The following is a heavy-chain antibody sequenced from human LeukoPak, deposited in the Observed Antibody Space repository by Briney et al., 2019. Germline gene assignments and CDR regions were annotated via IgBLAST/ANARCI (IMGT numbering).Heavy chain of an antibody. D-gene: IGHD6-19*01. CDR1: GDSFSSYY. Sequence: SETLSLTCTVSGDSFSSYYWGWIRQPPGKGLEWIGYIDYGGSTTYNSSLRSRVTMSVDTSKNQFSLKLSSVTAADTAVYYCARGRGGSGWYVRHYFDYWGQGTLVTVSS. CDR3: ARGRGGSGWYVRHYFDY. V-gene: IGHV4-59*12. CDR2: IDYGGST. J-gene: IGHJ4*02.